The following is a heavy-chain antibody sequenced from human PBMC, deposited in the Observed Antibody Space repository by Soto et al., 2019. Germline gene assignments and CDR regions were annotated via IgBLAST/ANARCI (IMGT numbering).Heavy chain of an antibody. CDR1: GYTFTSYG. CDR3: ASIAAAVGGYYFDY. D-gene: IGHD6-13*01. Sequence: GASVKVSCKASGYTFTSYGISWVRQAPGQGLEWMGWISAYNGNTNYAQKLQGRVTMTTDTSTSTAYMELRSLRSDDTAVYYCASIAAAVGGYYFDYWGQGTLVTVSS. J-gene: IGHJ4*02. V-gene: IGHV1-18*01. CDR2: ISAYNGNT.